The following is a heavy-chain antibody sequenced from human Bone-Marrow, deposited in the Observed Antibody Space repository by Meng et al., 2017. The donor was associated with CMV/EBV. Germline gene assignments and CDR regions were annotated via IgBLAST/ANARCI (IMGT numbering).Heavy chain of an antibody. D-gene: IGHD6-19*01. CDR3: VRSSGWSLFDY. CDR1: GFTFSDYY. Sequence: QVQLVQSWAEMKKPGATVRVSCTTSGFTFSDYYIRWVRQAPGQGLEWMGWVNSKNEATNYARKFQGRVSMTRDTSISTAHMELSRLMSDDTAVYYCVRSSGWSLFDYWGQGTLVTVSS. V-gene: IGHV1-2*02. J-gene: IGHJ4*02. CDR2: VNSKNEAT.